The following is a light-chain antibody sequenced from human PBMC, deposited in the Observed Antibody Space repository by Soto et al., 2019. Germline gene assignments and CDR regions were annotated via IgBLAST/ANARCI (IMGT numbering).Light chain of an antibody. CDR2: GAS. Sequence: EIWLTQFPGTLSLSPGERATLSCTASQSFNSNYLAWYQQKPGQAPRLLIYGASTRAIGIPDRFSGSGSGTDFTLTISRLEPEDFAVYYCHQYGSSPRTFGPGTKVDIK. CDR3: HQYGSSPRT. V-gene: IGKV3-20*01. CDR1: QSFNSNY. J-gene: IGKJ1*01.